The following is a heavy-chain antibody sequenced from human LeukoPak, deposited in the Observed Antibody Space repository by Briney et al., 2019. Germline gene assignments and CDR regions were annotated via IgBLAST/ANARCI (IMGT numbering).Heavy chain of an antibody. Sequence: SETLSLTCAVYGGSFCGYYWSWIRQPPGKGLEWIGEINHSGSTNYNPSLKSRVTISVDTSKNQFSLKLSSVTAADTAVYYCARGKYCSSTSCYYYYYYGMDVWGQGTTVTVSS. D-gene: IGHD2-2*01. CDR1: GGSFCGYY. CDR2: INHSGST. J-gene: IGHJ6*02. V-gene: IGHV4-34*01. CDR3: ARGKYCSSTSCYYYYYYGMDV.